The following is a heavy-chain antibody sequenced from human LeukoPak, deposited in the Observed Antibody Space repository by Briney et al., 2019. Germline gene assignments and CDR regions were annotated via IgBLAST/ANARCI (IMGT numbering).Heavy chain of an antibody. J-gene: IGHJ4*02. V-gene: IGHV3-7*01. CDR2: IKQDGSEK. Sequence: GGSLRLSCAASGFTFSSYEMNWVRQAPGKGLEWVANIKQDGSEKYYVDSVKGRFTISRDNAKNSLYLQMNSLRAKDTAVYYCARGKVLRYFDWLSMDYWGQGTLVTVSS. CDR1: GFTFSSYE. CDR3: ARGKVLRYFDWLSMDY. D-gene: IGHD3-9*01.